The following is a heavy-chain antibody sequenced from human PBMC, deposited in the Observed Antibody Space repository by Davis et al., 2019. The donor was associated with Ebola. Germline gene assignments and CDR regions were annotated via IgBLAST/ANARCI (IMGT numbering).Heavy chain of an antibody. CDR1: GGSFSGYY. D-gene: IGHD6-13*01. Sequence: SETLSLTCAVYGGSFSGYYWSWIRQPPGKGLEWIGEINHSGSTNYNPSLKSRVTISVDTSKNQFSLKLSSVTAADTAVYYCAGRSSWYYFDYWGQGTTVTVSS. V-gene: IGHV4-34*01. CDR2: INHSGST. CDR3: AGRSSWYYFDY. J-gene: IGHJ4*03.